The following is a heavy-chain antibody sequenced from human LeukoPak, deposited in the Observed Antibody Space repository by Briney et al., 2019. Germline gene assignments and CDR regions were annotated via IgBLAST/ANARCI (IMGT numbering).Heavy chain of an antibody. CDR2: IIPILGIA. Sequence: SVKVSCKASGGTFSSYGISWVRQAPGQGLEWMGRIIPILGIANYAQKFQGRVTITADKSTSAAYMELSNLRSEDTAVYYCARERIVAKFLSYWGQGTLVTVPP. J-gene: IGHJ4*02. CDR1: GGTFSSYG. CDR3: ARERIVAKFLSY. D-gene: IGHD5-12*01. V-gene: IGHV1-69*04.